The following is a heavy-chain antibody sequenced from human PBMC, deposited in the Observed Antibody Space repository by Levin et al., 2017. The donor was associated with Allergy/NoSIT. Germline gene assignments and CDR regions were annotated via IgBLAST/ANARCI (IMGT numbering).Heavy chain of an antibody. CDR2: ISYDGSNK. CDR1: GFTFSSYG. V-gene: IGHV3-30*18. J-gene: IGHJ4*02. CDR3: AKDRYYGSGSSNAPDY. Sequence: AGGSLRLSCAASGFTFSSYGMHWVRQAPGKGLEWVAVISYDGSNKYYADSVKGRFTISRDNSKNTLYLQMNSLRAEDTAVYYCAKDRYYGSGSSNAPDYWGQGTLVTVSS. D-gene: IGHD3-10*01.